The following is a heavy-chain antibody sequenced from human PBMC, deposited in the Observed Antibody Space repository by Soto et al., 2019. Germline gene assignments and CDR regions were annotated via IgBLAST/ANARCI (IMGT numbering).Heavy chain of an antibody. CDR1: GFTFSSYA. CDR3: AKENTFADN. V-gene: IGHV3-30*04. Sequence: GGSLRLSCAASGFTFSSYAMHWVRQAPGKGLEWVAVISYDGSNKYYADSVKGRFTISRDNSKNTLYLQMNSLRAEDTAVYYCAKENTFADNWGRGTLVTVSS. J-gene: IGHJ4*02. D-gene: IGHD3-16*01. CDR2: ISYDGSNK.